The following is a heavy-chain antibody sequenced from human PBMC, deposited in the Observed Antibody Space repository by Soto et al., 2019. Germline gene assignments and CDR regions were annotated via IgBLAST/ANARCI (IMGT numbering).Heavy chain of an antibody. V-gene: IGHV4-59*01. CDR2: IHNSGST. CDR1: GDSISNYW. CDR3: ATYRGPRL. D-gene: IGHD2-2*02. J-gene: IGHJ4*02. Sequence: QVQLQESGPGLVKPSETLSLTCTVSGDSISNYWWSWVRQPPGKGLEWIGYIHNSGSTNYSPFFKRRAAISIDMSNSQFPLKLSSVPAADTAVDYGATYRGPRLWGQGTRITVSS.